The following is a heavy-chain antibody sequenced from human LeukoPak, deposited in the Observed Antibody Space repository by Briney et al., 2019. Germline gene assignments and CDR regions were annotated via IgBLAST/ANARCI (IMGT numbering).Heavy chain of an antibody. CDR2: ISYDGSNK. CDR1: GFTFSSYG. CDR3: AKGPLITGIDYFDY. Sequence: GGSLRLSCAASGFTFSSYGMHWVRQAPGKGLEWVAVISYDGSNKYYADSVKGRFTISRDNSKNTLYLQMNSLRAEDTAVYYSAKGPLITGIDYFDYWGQGTLVTVSS. J-gene: IGHJ4*02. V-gene: IGHV3-30*18. D-gene: IGHD1-20*01.